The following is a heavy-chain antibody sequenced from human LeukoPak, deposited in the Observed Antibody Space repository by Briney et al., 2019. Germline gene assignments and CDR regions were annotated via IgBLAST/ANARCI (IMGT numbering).Heavy chain of an antibody. D-gene: IGHD5-12*01. CDR2: INPNSGGT. CDR3: ARGRRGYSGYDSGPRYYFDY. Sequence: ASVKVSCKASGYTFTGYYMHWVRQAPGQGLEWMGWINPNSGGTNYAQKFQGRVTMTRDTSISTAYMELSRLRSDDTAVYYCARGRRGYSGYDSGPRYYFDYWGQGTLVTVSS. J-gene: IGHJ4*02. V-gene: IGHV1-2*02. CDR1: GYTFTGYY.